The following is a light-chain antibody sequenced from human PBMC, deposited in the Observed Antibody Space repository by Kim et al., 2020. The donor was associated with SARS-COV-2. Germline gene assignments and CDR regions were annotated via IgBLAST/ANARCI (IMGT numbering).Light chain of an antibody. CDR2: DVT. V-gene: IGLV2-14*03. Sequence: QSALTQPASVSGSPGQSITISCTGTSSDIGAYDYVSWYQQHPGKPPQLIISDVTNRPSGVSDRFSGSKSGNTASLTISGLQAEDQADYYCSSYARGVIRLCGGGTKVTVL. J-gene: IGLJ3*02. CDR3: SSYARGVIRL. CDR1: SSDIGAYDY.